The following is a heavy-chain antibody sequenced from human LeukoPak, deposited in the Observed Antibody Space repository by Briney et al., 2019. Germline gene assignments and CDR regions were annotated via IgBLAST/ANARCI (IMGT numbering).Heavy chain of an antibody. Sequence: PSETLSLTCTVSSGSIRSYHWAWIRQPAGKELEWIGRIYTTGDTDYNPSLKSRVTMSVDTSKNQFSLNLRSVTTADTAFYYCARNGYTKSWTHLDYWGQGILESVSS. CDR2: IYTTGDT. D-gene: IGHD3/OR15-3a*01. CDR1: SGSIRSYH. CDR3: ARNGYTKSWTHLDY. J-gene: IGHJ4*02. V-gene: IGHV4-4*07.